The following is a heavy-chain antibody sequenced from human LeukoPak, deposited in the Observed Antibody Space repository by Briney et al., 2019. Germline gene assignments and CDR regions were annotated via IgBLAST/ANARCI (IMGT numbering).Heavy chain of an antibody. CDR2: ISGSGGST. D-gene: IGHD1-26*01. CDR1: GFTFSSYA. J-gene: IGHJ4*02. V-gene: IGHV3-23*01. Sequence: GGSLRLSCAASGFTFSSYAMSWVRQAPEKGLEWVSAISGSGGSTYYADSVKGRFTISRDNSKNTLYLQMNSLRAEDTAVYYCATLTRGGGSYYLSLDYWGQGTLVTVSS. CDR3: ATLTRGGGSYYLSLDY.